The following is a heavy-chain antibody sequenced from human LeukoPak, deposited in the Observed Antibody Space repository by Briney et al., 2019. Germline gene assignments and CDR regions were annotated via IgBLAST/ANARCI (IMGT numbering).Heavy chain of an antibody. J-gene: IGHJ4*02. D-gene: IGHD3-10*01. V-gene: IGHV3-33*01. Sequence: PGGSLRLSCAASGFTFSSYGMHWVRQAPGKGLGWVAVIWYDGSNKYYADSVKGRFTISRDNSKNTLYLQMNSLRAEDTAVYYCARGDYYGSRGDYWGQGTLVTVSS. CDR2: IWYDGSNK. CDR3: ARGDYYGSRGDY. CDR1: GFTFSSYG.